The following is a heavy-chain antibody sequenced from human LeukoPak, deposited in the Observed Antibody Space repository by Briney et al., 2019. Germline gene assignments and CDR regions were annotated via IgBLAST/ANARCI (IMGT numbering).Heavy chain of an antibody. D-gene: IGHD5-24*01. V-gene: IGHV3-48*03. CDR3: ARTRDGPFDY. CDR1: GFTFSSYE. J-gene: IGHJ4*02. CDR2: ISSSGSSI. Sequence: PGGSLRLSCVVSGFTFSSYEMNWFRQAPGKRLEWLSHISSSGSSIQYADSVKGRFTISRDNAKNSLYLQMNSLRAEDTAVYYCARTRDGPFDYWGQGTLVTVSS.